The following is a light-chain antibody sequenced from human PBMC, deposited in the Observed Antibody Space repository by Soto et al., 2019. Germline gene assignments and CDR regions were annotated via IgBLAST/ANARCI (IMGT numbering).Light chain of an antibody. CDR3: QQRARWVT. V-gene: IGKV3-15*01. J-gene: IGKJ5*01. CDR2: GAS. Sequence: DIVITQSPATLSVSPGERVTLSGRTSQSLRSNLAWYQQKPGQAPRLLIYGASTRVPGIPARFSGSGSGTEFTLTISSLKSEDFALYYCQQRARWVTFGQETRVEIK. CDR1: QSLRSN.